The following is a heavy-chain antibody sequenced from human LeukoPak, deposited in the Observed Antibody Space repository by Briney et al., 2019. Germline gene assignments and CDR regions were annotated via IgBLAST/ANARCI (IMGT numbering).Heavy chain of an antibody. CDR1: GYTFTGYY. CDR3: ARGFLEWLSYSIYFDY. D-gene: IGHD3-3*01. Sequence: ASVKVSCKASGYTFTGYYMHWVRQAPGQGLEWMGWINPNSGGTNYAQKFQGRVTMTRDTSISTAYMELCRLRSDDTAVYYCARGFLEWLSYSIYFDYWGQGTLVTVSS. V-gene: IGHV1-2*02. CDR2: INPNSGGT. J-gene: IGHJ4*02.